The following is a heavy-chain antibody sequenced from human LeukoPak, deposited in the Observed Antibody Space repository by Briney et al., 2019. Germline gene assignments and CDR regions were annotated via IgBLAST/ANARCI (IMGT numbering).Heavy chain of an antibody. J-gene: IGHJ6*03. CDR3: AKDPGEPYCSSTSCYYYYYMDV. CDR2: SSSSSSI. CDR1: GFTFSGYS. D-gene: IGHD2-2*01. Sequence: PGGSLRLSCAASGFTFSGYSMNWVRQAPGKGLEWVSYSSSSSSIYYADSVKGRFTISRDNAKNTLYLQMNSLRAEDTAVYYCAKDPGEPYCSSTSCYYYYYMDVWGKGTTVTISS. V-gene: IGHV3-48*01.